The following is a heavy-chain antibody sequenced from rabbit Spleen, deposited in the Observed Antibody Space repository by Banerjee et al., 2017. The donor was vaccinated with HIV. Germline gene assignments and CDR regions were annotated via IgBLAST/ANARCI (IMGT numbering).Heavy chain of an antibody. CDR2: IDPIFGST. CDR3: AREASSGWGVVLYYFNL. Sequence: QEQLKESGGGLVQPGGSLKLSCKASGFDFSSYGVSWVRQGPGKGLEWIGYIDPIFGSTVYANWVNGRFTISRENTQNTLYLQLTSLTAADTATYFCAREASSGWGVVLYYFNLWGPGTLVTVS. D-gene: IGHD4-1*01. J-gene: IGHJ4*01. CDR1: GFDFSSYG. V-gene: IGHV1S47*01.